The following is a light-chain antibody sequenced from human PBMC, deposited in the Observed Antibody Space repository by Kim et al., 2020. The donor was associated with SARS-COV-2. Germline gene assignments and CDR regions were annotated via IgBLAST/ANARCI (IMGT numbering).Light chain of an antibody. CDR3: SSYSSSTTFV. J-gene: IGLJ1*01. CDR1: SGDVGGYNY. V-gene: IGLV2-14*03. CDR2: DVT. Sequence: GQSITISCTGTSGDVGGYNYVSWYQQHPGKAPKVIIYDVTKRPSGISNRFSGSKSGNTASLTISGLQAEDEADYYCSSYSSSTTFVFGTGTKVTVL.